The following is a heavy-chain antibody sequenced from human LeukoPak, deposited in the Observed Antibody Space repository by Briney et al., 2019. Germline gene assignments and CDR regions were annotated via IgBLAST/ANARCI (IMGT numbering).Heavy chain of an antibody. V-gene: IGHV4-39*07. CDR2: IYYSGST. D-gene: IGHD4-11*01. CDR3: VLTTVKNFDY. Sequence: PSETLSLTCTVSGGSISSSSYYWGWIRQPPGKGLEWIGSIYYSGSTYYNPSLKSRVTISVDTSKNQFSLKPSSVTAADTAVYYCVLTTVKNFDYWGQGTLVTVSS. CDR1: GGSISSSSYY. J-gene: IGHJ4*02.